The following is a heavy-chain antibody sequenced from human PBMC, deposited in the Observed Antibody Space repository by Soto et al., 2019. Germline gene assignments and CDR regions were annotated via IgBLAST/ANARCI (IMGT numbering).Heavy chain of an antibody. CDR1: GGTFSSYA. CDR3: AKDVGDVTGTTSGYYYGMDV. D-gene: IGHD1-7*01. Sequence: SVKVSFKASGGTFSSYAISWLRQAPGQGLEWMGGIIPIFGTANYAQKFQGRATITADESTSTAYMELNSLRAEDTAVYYCAKDVGDVTGTTSGYYYGMDVWGQGTTVTVSS. J-gene: IGHJ6*02. CDR2: IIPIFGTA. V-gene: IGHV1-69*13.